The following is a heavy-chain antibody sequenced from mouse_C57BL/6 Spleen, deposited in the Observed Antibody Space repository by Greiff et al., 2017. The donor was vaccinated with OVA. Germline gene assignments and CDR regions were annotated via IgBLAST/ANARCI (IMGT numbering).Heavy chain of an antibody. CDR3: ARDYRRRYFDY. D-gene: IGHD2-12*01. Sequence: VQLQQSGAELVRPGASVKLSCKASGYTFTDYYINWVKQRPGQGLEWIARIYPGSGNTYYNEKFKGKATLTAEKSSSTAYMQLSSLTSEDSAVYFCARDYRRRYFDYWGQGTTLTVSS. J-gene: IGHJ2*01. V-gene: IGHV1-76*01. CDR2: IYPGSGNT. CDR1: GYTFTDYY.